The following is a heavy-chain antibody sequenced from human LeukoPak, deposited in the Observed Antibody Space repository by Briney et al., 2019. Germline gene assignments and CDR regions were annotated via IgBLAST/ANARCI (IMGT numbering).Heavy chain of an antibody. CDR2: ISGSGGST. J-gene: IGHJ6*03. CDR3: AKPLERRNYYYYMDV. CDR1: GFTFSSYA. D-gene: IGHD1-1*01. V-gene: IGHV3-23*01. Sequence: GGSLRLSCAASGFTFSSYAMSWVRQAPGKGLEWVSAISGSGGSTYYADSVKGRFTISRDNSKNTLYLQMNSLRAEDTAVYYCAKPLERRNYYYYMDVWGKGTTVTVSS.